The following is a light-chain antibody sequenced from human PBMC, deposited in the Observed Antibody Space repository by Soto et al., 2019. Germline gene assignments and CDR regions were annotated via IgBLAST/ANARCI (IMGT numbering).Light chain of an antibody. CDR3: AAWDDSLSGFV. J-gene: IGLJ1*01. CDR1: SSNTGSNY. V-gene: IGLV1-47*01. Sequence: QSVLTQPPSASGAPGQRVTISCSGSSSNTGSNYVYWYQQLPGTAPKLLIYRNNQRPSGVPDRFSGSKSGTSASLAISGLRSEDEADYSCAAWDDSLSGFVLGTGTKVTVL. CDR2: RNN.